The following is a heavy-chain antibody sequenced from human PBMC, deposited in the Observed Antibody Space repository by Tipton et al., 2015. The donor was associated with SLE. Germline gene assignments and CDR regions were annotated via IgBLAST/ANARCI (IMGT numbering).Heavy chain of an antibody. CDR1: GFTFRSYA. J-gene: IGHJ6*03. CDR3: ARVRGSGFGGYMDV. D-gene: IGHD3-10*01. CDR2: IFYSGST. Sequence: LRLSCAASGFTFRSYAMSWVRQAPGKGLEWIGYIFYSGSTNYNPSLKSRVTMSVDTSKNQFSLKLSSVTAADTAVYYCARVRGSGFGGYMDVWGKGTTVTVSS. V-gene: IGHV4-59*08.